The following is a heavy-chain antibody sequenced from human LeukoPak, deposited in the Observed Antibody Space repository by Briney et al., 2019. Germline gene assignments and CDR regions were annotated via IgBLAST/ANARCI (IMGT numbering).Heavy chain of an antibody. J-gene: IGHJ4*02. CDR1: GYSFTSYW. D-gene: IGHD3-10*01. V-gene: IGHV5-51*01. CDR3: ARQGSGGYYGSGSYHLDY. CDR2: IYPGDSDT. Sequence: GESLKISCKGSGYSFTSYWIGWVRQMPGKGLEWMGIIYPGDSDTRYSPSFQGQVTISADKSISTAYLQWSSLKASDTAMYYCARQGSGGYYGSGSYHLDYWGQGTLVTVSS.